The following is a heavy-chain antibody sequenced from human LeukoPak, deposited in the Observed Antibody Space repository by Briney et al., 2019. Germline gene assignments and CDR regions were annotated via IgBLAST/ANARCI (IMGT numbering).Heavy chain of an antibody. J-gene: IGHJ4*02. V-gene: IGHV4-30-2*01. D-gene: IGHD2-21*02. CDR1: GGSISSGGYS. CDR3: ASAYCGGDCYLHY. Sequence: KTSETLSLTCAVSGGSISSGGYSWSWIRQPPGKGLEWIGYIYHSGSTYYNPSLKSRVTISVDRSKNQFSLKLSSVTAADTAVYYCASAYCGGDCYLHYWGQGTLVTVSS. CDR2: IYHSGST.